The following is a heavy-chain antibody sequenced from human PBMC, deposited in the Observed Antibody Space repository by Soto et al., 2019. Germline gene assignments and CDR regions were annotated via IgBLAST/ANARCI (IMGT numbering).Heavy chain of an antibody. CDR1: GYSFTSYW. CDR3: ARHVGTIRWAEAGTFDH. J-gene: IGHJ4*02. V-gene: IGHV5-51*01. D-gene: IGHD6-13*01. Sequence: GESLKISCKGSGYSFTSYWIGWVRQMPGKGPEWMGIIYPGDSDTRYSPSFQGQVTISADKSISTAYLQWSSLKASDTAMYYCARHVGTIRWAEAGTFDHWGQGTMVTVFS. CDR2: IYPGDSDT.